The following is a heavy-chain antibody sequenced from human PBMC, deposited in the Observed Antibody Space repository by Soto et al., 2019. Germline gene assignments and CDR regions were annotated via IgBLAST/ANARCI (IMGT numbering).Heavy chain of an antibody. CDR2: ISSDGSNK. CDR1: GFTFSSYG. J-gene: IGHJ6*02. D-gene: IGHD1-26*01. V-gene: IGHV3-30*03. CDR3: ARDREYSGSYYYYYGMDV. Sequence: PGGSLRLSCAASGFTFSSYGMHWVRQAPGKGLEWVAVISSDGSNKYYADSVKGRFTISRDNSKDSLYLQVNSLRPEDTALYYCARDREYSGSYYYYYGMDVWGQGTTVTVSS.